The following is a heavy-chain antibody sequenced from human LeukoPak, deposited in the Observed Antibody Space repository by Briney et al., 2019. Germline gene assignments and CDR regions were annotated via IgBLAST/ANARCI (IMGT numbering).Heavy chain of an antibody. CDR3: ARVEPQDILVSWFDP. CDR1: GGTFSNYA. D-gene: IGHD3-9*01. CDR2: IIPIFGTA. Sequence: SVKVSCKASGGTFSNYAISWVRQAPGQGLEWMGGIIPIFGTANYAQKFQGRVTITADESTSTAYMELRSLRSDDTAVYYCARVEPQDILVSWFDPWGQGTLVTVSS. V-gene: IGHV1-69*13. J-gene: IGHJ5*02.